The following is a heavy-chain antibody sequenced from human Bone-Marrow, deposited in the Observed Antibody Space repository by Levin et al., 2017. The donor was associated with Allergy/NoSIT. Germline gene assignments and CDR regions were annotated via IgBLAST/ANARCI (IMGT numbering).Heavy chain of an antibody. Sequence: GGSLRLSCAASGFTFSGYSMNWVRQAPGTGLEWVSSISSTSTYTYYADSVKGRFTISRDNAKNSLFLQIDSLRAEDTAVFFCARDKGNTTFGVPTLFYYGMYVWGQGTTVTVSS. J-gene: IGHJ6*02. V-gene: IGHV3-21*01. CDR3: ARDKGNTTFGVPTLFYYGMYV. CDR1: GFTFSGYS. CDR2: ISSTSTYT. D-gene: IGHD3-3*01.